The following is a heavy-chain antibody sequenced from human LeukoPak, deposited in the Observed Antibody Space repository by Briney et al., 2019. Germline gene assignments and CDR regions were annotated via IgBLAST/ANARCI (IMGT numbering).Heavy chain of an antibody. CDR2: ISGSGGST. V-gene: IGHV3-23*01. CDR3: ASRIAVAGMGAFDI. CDR1: GFTFSSYG. D-gene: IGHD6-19*01. Sequence: GGSLRLSCAASGFTFSSYGMSWVRQAPGKGLEWVSAISGSGGSTYYADSVKGRFTISRDNSKNTLYLQMNSLRAEDTAVYYCASRIAVAGMGAFDIWGQGTMVTVSS. J-gene: IGHJ3*02.